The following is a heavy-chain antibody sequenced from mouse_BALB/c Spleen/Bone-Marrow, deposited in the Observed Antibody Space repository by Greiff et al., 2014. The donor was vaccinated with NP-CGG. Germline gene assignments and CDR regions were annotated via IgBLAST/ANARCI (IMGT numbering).Heavy chain of an antibody. D-gene: IGHD2-14*01. Sequence: VQLQQSGAELAKPGASVKMSCKASGYTFTSYWMHWVKQRPGQGLEWIGYINPSTGYTEYNQKFKDKATLTADKSSSTAYMQLSSLTSEDSAAYYCARPYRYRYYAMDYWGQGTSVTVSS. V-gene: IGHV1-7*01. J-gene: IGHJ4*01. CDR3: ARPYRYRYYAMDY. CDR2: INPSTGYT. CDR1: GYTFTSYW.